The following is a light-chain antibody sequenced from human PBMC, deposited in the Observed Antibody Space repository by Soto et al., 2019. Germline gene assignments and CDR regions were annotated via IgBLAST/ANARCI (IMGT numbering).Light chain of an antibody. V-gene: IGKV3D-20*02. J-gene: IGKJ4*01. Sequence: EFVLTQSPGTLSLSPGERATLSCRASQTVRNNYLAWYQQKPGQAPRLLIYDASSRATGIPDRFSGSGSGTEFTLTISSLQSEDFALYYCQQYNNWPLTFGGGTKVDIK. CDR2: DAS. CDR3: QQYNNWPLT. CDR1: QTVRNNY.